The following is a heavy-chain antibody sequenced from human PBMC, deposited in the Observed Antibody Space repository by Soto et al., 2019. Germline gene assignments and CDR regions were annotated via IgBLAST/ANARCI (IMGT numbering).Heavy chain of an antibody. D-gene: IGHD4-17*01. Sequence: QVELQESGPGLVKPSETLSLTCSFSGASITSYYWSWIRQSAGEGLQWIVRVYARGATNYNPSLKSRVTISGDTSKNQFSLKLTSVTAADTAVYYCARSSGDDFFYYGMDVWGHGTTVTVSS. V-gene: IGHV4-4*07. CDR2: VYARGAT. CDR3: ARSSGDDFFYYGMDV. CDR1: GASITSYY. J-gene: IGHJ6*02.